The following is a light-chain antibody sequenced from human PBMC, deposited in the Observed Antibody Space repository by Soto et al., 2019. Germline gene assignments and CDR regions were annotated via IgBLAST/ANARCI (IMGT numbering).Light chain of an antibody. Sequence: QSDLTQPASVSGSPGQSITISCTGTSSDVGSSNYVSWYQHHPGKAPQLIIFDVSDRPSGVSHRFSGSKSGNTASLIISGLLAEDEAYYYCSSYTRGNSWVFGGGTKLTVL. CDR2: DVS. J-gene: IGLJ3*02. CDR1: SSDVGSSNY. CDR3: SSYTRGNSWV. V-gene: IGLV2-14*03.